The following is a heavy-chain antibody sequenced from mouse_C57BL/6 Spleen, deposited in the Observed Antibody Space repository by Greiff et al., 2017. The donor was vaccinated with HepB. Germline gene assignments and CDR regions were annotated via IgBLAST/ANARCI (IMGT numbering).Heavy chain of an antibody. CDR2: ISYDGSN. CDR3: AREGGNHAMDY. CDR1: GYSITSGYY. D-gene: IGHD2-1*01. Sequence: VQLQQSGPGLVKPSQSLSLTCSVTGYSITSGYYWNWIRQFPGNKLEWMGYISYDGSNNYNPSLKNRISITRDTSKNQFFLKLNSVTTEDTATYYCAREGGNHAMDYWGQGTSVTVSS. J-gene: IGHJ4*01. V-gene: IGHV3-6*01.